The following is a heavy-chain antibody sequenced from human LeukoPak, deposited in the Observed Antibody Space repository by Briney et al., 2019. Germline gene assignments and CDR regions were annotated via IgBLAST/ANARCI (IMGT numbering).Heavy chain of an antibody. V-gene: IGHV1-69*01. J-gene: IGHJ4*02. CDR2: IIPIFGTA. CDR3: ARAAVAGIHSGDY. CDR1: GGTFSSYA. D-gene: IGHD6-19*01. Sequence: SVKVSCKASGGTFSSYAISWVRRAPGQGLEWMGGIIPIFGTANYAQKFQGRVTITADESTSTAYMELSSLRSGDTAVYYCARAAVAGIHSGDYWGQGTLVTVSS.